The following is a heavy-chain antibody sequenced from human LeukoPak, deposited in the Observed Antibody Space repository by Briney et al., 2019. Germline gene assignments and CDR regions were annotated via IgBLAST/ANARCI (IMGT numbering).Heavy chain of an antibody. V-gene: IGHV1-18*01. CDR3: ARGPPNWGYDY. CDR2: ISAYNGNT. J-gene: IGHJ4*02. CDR1: GYTFTSFG. Sequence: ASVTVSCTASGYTFTSFGISWVRQAPGQGLEWMGWISAYNGNTDYAQNFQGRVSMTRDTSTTTAYMELRSLRSDDTAVYYCARGPPNWGYDYWGPGTLVTVSS. D-gene: IGHD7-27*01.